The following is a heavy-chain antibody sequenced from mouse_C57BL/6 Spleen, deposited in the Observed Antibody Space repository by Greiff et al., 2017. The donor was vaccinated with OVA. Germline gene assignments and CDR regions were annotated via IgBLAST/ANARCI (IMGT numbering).Heavy chain of an antibody. CDR2: IWSDGST. CDR1: GFSLTSYG. Sequence: VKVVESGPGLVAPSQSLSITCTVSGFSLTSYGVHWVRQPPGKGLAWLVVIWSDGSTTYNSALKSRLSISKDNSKSQVFLKMNSLQTDDTAMYYCARQEGGYWYFDVWGTGTTVTVSS. J-gene: IGHJ1*03. CDR3: ARQEGGYWYFDV. V-gene: IGHV2-6-1*01.